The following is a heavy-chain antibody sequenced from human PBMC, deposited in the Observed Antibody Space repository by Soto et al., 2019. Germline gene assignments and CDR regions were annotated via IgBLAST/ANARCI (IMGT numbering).Heavy chain of an antibody. CDR3: AKDTAMGPYFSDY. CDR1: GFTFSTYS. D-gene: IGHD5-18*01. Sequence: GGSLRLSCAASGFTFSTYSMNWVRQAPGKGLEWVSYISSSSSTIFYTDSVKGRFTISRDNAKNSLYLQMNSLRAEDTAVYYCAKDTAMGPYFSDYWGQGTLVTVSS. CDR2: ISSSSSTI. V-gene: IGHV3-48*01. J-gene: IGHJ4*02.